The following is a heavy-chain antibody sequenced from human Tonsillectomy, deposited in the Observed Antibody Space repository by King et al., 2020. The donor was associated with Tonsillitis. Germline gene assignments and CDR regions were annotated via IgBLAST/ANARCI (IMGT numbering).Heavy chain of an antibody. CDR3: ARLCPSKLYGNWGSPTGAYYFDY. CDR1: GGSISSGGYY. Sequence: VQLQESGPGLVKPSQTLSLTCTVSGGSISSGGYYWSWLRQHPGKGLEWIGYIYYSGSTYYNPSLKSRVTISVDTSKNPFSLKLSSVTAADTAVYYCARLCPSKLYGNWGSPTGAYYFDYWGQGTLVTVSS. J-gene: IGHJ4*02. V-gene: IGHV4-31*03. CDR2: IYYSGST. D-gene: IGHD7-27*01.